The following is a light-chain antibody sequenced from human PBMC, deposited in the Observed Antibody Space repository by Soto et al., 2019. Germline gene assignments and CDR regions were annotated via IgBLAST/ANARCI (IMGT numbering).Light chain of an antibody. CDR3: QQYKNWPRT. V-gene: IGKV3-15*01. CDR1: QSVSTN. CDR2: GAS. Sequence: ETVMTQSPATLSVSPGESATVSCRASQSVSTNLAWYQQKPGQAPRLLIYGASTRVTGMPGRFSGSGSGTEFTLTISSLQSEDSAVYYWQQYKNWPRTFGQGTKVEIK. J-gene: IGKJ1*01.